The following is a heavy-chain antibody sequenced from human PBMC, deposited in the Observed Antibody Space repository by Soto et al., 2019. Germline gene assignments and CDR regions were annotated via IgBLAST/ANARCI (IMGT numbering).Heavy chain of an antibody. CDR1: GFTFSSYG. J-gene: IGHJ6*02. Sequence: QVQLVESGGGVVQPGRSLRLSCAASGFTFSSYGMYWVRQAPGKGLEWVAVIWYDGSNKYYADSVKGRFTISRDNSKNTLYLQKNSLSASDTAVYYCARDPRAARCSGCSCYFTPTCGMDVWGQGTTVTVSS. CDR3: ARDPRAARCSGCSCYFTPTCGMDV. D-gene: IGHD2-15*01. CDR2: IWYDGSNK. V-gene: IGHV3-33*01.